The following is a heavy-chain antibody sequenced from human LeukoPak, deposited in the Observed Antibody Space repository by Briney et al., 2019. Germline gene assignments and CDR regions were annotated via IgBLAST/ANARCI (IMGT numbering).Heavy chain of an antibody. D-gene: IGHD3-3*01. J-gene: IGHJ4*02. CDR1: GYTFTGYY. CDR2: INPNSGGT. CDR3: ARTHYDFWSGYYDH. Sequence: ASVKVSCKASGYTFTGYYMHWVRQAPGQGLEWMGRINPNSGGTNYAQKFQGRVTMTRDTSISTAYMELSRLRSDDTAVYYCARTHYDFWSGYYDHWGQGTLVTVSS. V-gene: IGHV1-2*06.